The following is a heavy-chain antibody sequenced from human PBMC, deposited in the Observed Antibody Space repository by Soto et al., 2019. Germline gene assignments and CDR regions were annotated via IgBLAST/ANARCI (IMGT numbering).Heavy chain of an antibody. Sequence: PSETLSLTCTLSGGSISSYFWSWIRQHPGKGLEWIGYIYYSGSTTYNPSLKSRVNISVDTSQNQFSLNLSSVTAADTAVYYCARLGGYYQAFDSWGQGTLVTVSS. J-gene: IGHJ4*02. D-gene: IGHD3-22*01. CDR3: ARLGGYYQAFDS. CDR2: IYYSGST. CDR1: GGSISSYF. V-gene: IGHV4-59*08.